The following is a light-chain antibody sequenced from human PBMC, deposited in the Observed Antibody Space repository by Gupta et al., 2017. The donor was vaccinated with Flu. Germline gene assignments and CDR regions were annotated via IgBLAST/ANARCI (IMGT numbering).Light chain of an antibody. J-gene: IGLJ3*02. CDR2: SNN. Sequence: QSVLTQPPSASGTPGQRATISCSGRSSNIGSNTVNWYQQLPGTAPKLLIYSNNQRPSGVPDRFSGSKSGTSASLAISGLQSEVEADYYCAAWDDSLNGRVFGGGTKLTVL. V-gene: IGLV1-44*01. CDR1: SSNIGSNT. CDR3: AAWDDSLNGRV.